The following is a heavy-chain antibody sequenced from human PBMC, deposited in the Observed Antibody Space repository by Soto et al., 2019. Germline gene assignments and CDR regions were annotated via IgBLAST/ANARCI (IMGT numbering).Heavy chain of an antibody. J-gene: IGHJ3*02. CDR1: GGSISSYY. CDR3: AGHVWWSRHPYAFDI. Sequence: QVQLQESGPGLVKPSETLSLTCTVSGGSISSYYWSWIRQPPGKGLEWIGYIYYSGSTNYNPSLRRRLTISVATSKHQFARKLSSVTAADTAVYYCAGHVWWSRHPYAFDIWGQGTMVTVSS. V-gene: IGHV4-59*08. CDR2: IYYSGST. D-gene: IGHD2-21*01.